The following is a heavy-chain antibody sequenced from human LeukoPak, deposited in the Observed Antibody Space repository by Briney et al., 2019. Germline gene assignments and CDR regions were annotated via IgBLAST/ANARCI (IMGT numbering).Heavy chain of an antibody. D-gene: IGHD2/OR15-2a*01. CDR2: IKSKTDDGTTDGGTT. J-gene: IGHJ4*02. CDR3: TTFLLG. CDR1: GFTLSNAW. Sequence: GGPLRLSCAASGFTLSNAWMSWVRKAPGKGLKWFGRIKSKTDDGTTDGGTTDYAAPVKGRFTISRDDSKNTLYLQMNSLKTEDTAVYYCTTFLLGGGQGTLVTVSS. V-gene: IGHV3-15*01.